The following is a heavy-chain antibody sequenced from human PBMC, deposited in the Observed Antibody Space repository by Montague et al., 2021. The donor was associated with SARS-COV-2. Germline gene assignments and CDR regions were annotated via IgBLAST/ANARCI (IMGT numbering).Heavy chain of an antibody. CDR2: ISHGGGT. D-gene: IGHD2-15*01. Sequence: SETLSLTRDVYGGSFSSYWSWIRQPPGRGLEWVGQISHGGGTNYNPSLKSRVTISVDTSKNQVSLKLSSVTAADTAVYYCASHCGGGRRYFGMDVWGQGTTVTVSS. J-gene: IGHJ6*02. CDR1: GGSFSSY. CDR3: ASHCGGGRRYFGMDV. V-gene: IGHV4-34*01.